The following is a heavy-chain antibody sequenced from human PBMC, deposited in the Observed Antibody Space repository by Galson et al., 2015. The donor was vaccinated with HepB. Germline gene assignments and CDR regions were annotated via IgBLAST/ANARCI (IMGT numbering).Heavy chain of an antibody. J-gene: IGHJ4*02. CDR1: GDSVSSNSAT. CDR3: AGDGAGEPVGFDY. D-gene: IGHD6-19*01. Sequence: CAISGDSVSSNSATWNWIRQSPSRGLEWLGRTFYRSKWYDDYAPSVKSRITINPDTSKNQFSLQLNSVTPEDTAVYYCAGDGAGEPVGFDYWGQGTLVTVSS. CDR2: TFYRSKWYD. V-gene: IGHV6-1*01.